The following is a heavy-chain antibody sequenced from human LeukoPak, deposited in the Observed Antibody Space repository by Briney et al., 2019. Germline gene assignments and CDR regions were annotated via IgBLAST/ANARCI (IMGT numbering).Heavy chain of an antibody. CDR2: IYYSGGT. CDR1: GGSISSYY. J-gene: IGHJ3*02. Sequence: PSETLSLTCTVSGGSISSYYWSWIRQPPGKGLEWIGYIYYSGGTNYNPSLKSRVTISVDTSKNQFSLKLSSVTAADTAVYYCACGTMDAFDIWGQGTMVTVSS. V-gene: IGHV4-59*12. D-gene: IGHD1-26*01. CDR3: ACGTMDAFDI.